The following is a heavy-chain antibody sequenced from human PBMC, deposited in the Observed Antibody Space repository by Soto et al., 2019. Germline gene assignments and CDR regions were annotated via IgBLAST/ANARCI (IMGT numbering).Heavy chain of an antibody. V-gene: IGHV4-4*07. D-gene: IGHD3-16*01. CDR3: ARDDYKDGGNNWFDP. J-gene: IGHJ5*02. Sequence: PSEILSLTCTVSGGSITNYYWSWIRQPAGKGLEWIGRMYTKERTNYNLSFKSRVTMSVDTSKNQFSLKLNAVTAADTAVYYCARDDYKDGGNNWFDPWGQGTLVTVS. CDR2: MYTKERT. CDR1: GGSITNYY.